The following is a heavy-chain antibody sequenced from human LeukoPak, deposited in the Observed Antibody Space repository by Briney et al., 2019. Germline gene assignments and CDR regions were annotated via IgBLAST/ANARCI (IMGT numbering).Heavy chain of an antibody. V-gene: IGHV4-59*01. CDR3: AREGSLRFHFDY. Sequence: SETLSLTCTVSGGSISSNYWSWIRQPPGKGLKWIGYIDYSGSTNYIPSLKSRVTISVETSKNQLSLKLSSVTAADTAVYYCAREGSLRFHFDYWGEGTLVTVSS. D-gene: IGHD3-10*01. CDR2: IDYSGST. J-gene: IGHJ4*02. CDR1: GGSISSNY.